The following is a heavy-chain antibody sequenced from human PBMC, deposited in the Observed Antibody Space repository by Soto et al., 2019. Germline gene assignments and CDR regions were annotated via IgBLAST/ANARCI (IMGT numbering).Heavy chain of an antibody. V-gene: IGHV4-59*01. J-gene: IGHJ4*02. CDR3: ARQPDDGDYGYYFEY. Sequence: QVQLLESGPGLVNPSQTLSLSCTVSGGSISPYYWSWLRQSPGKGLEWLGYIYYTGTADYNPSLENRDTLSVDTSTNRSSLELTSVTAADTAVYYCARQPDDGDYGYYFEYWGPGILVTVSS. D-gene: IGHD4-17*01. CDR1: GGSISPYY. CDR2: IYYTGTA.